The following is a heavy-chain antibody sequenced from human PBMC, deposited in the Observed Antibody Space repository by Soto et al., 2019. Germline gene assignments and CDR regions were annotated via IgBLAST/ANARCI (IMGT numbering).Heavy chain of an antibody. D-gene: IGHD3-10*01. CDR1: GGSIGSYY. J-gene: IGHJ6*02. V-gene: IGHV4-59*01. Sequence: SETLSLTCTVSGGSIGSYYWSWIRQPPGKGLEWIGYIYYSGSTNYNPSLKSRVTISVDTSKNQFSLKLSSVTAADTAVYYCARDKRRVRGVISPYYYYGMDVWGQGTTVTVSS. CDR2: IYYSGST. CDR3: ARDKRRVRGVISPYYYYGMDV.